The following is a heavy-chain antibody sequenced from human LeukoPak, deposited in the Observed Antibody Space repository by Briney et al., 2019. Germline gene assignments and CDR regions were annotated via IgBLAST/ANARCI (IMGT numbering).Heavy chain of an antibody. CDR1: GFTFSNHG. Sequence: GGSLRLSCAASGFTFSNHGMNWVRQAPGEGLEWVSGISPSGDITYYADSVKGRFTIPRDNSKNTLYLEVISLTAEDTAVYYCAKDDAWLRFGEWSQGTLVTASS. D-gene: IGHD3-10*01. CDR3: AKDDAWLRFGE. CDR2: ISPSGDIT. J-gene: IGHJ4*02. V-gene: IGHV3-23*01.